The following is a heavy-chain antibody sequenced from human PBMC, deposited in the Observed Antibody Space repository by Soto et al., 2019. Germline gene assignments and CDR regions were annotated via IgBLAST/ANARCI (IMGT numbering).Heavy chain of an antibody. CDR2: IIPIFGTA. J-gene: IGHJ6*02. V-gene: IGHV1-69*13. CDR1: GVTFSSYA. Sequence: SGRVSCKASGVTFSSYAISWVRQAPGQGLEWMGGIIPIFGTANYAQKFQGRVTITADESTSTAYMELSSLRSEDTAVYYCARGTDCSSTSCYLDYYYGMDVWGQGTTVTVSS. CDR3: ARGTDCSSTSCYLDYYYGMDV. D-gene: IGHD2-2*01.